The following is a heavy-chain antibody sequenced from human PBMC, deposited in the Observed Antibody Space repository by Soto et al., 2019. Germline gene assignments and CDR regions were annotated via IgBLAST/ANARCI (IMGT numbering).Heavy chain of an antibody. CDR3: AREWIGAAGTPFDY. Sequence: PSETLSLTCTVSGGSISSGDYYWSWIRQPPGKGLEWIGYIYYSGSTYYNPSLKSRVTISVDTSKNQFSLKLSSVTAADTAVYYCAREWIGAAGTPFDYWGQGTLVTVSS. V-gene: IGHV4-30-4*01. D-gene: IGHD6-13*01. CDR2: IYYSGST. CDR1: GGSISSGDYY. J-gene: IGHJ4*02.